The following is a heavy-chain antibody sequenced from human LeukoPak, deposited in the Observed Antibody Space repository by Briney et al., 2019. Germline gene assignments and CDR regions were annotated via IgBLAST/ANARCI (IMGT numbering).Heavy chain of an antibody. CDR1: GFTFSSYS. V-gene: IGHV3-21*01. J-gene: IGHJ4*02. D-gene: IGHD6-13*01. CDR2: ISSSSSYI. CDR3: ARDRGSSWYFFDY. Sequence: PGGSLRLSCAASGFTFSSYSMNWVRQAPGKGLEWVSSISSSSSYIYYADPVKGRFTISRDNAKNSLYLQMNSLRAEDTAVYYCARDRGSSWYFFDYWGQGTLVTVSS.